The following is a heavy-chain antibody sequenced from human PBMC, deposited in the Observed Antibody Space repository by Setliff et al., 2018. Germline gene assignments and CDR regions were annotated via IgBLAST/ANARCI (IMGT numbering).Heavy chain of an antibody. CDR1: GGSISSHY. J-gene: IGHJ4*02. Sequence: PSETLSLTCTVSGGSISSHYWSWIRQPPGKGLEWIGSLYYSGSTNYNPSLKSRVTISVDTSKNQFSLKLSSVTAADTAVYYCARESPLDDYVWGSYRSYYFDYWGQGTLVTVSS. CDR2: LYYSGST. D-gene: IGHD3-16*02. V-gene: IGHV4-59*11. CDR3: ARESPLDDYVWGSYRSYYFDY.